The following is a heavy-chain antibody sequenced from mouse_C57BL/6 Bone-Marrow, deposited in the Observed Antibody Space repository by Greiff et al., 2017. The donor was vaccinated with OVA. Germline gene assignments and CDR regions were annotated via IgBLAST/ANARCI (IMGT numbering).Heavy chain of an antibody. J-gene: IGHJ3*01. V-gene: IGHV1-82*01. Sequence: QVQLKESGPELVKPGASVKISCKASGYAFSSSWMNWVKQRPGKGLEWIGRIYPGDGATNYNGKFKGKATLTADKSSSTAYMQLSSLTSEDSAVYFCARSYSSGYVFLFAYWGQGTLVTVSA. CDR1: GYAFSSSW. D-gene: IGHD3-2*02. CDR3: ARSYSSGYVFLFAY. CDR2: IYPGDGAT.